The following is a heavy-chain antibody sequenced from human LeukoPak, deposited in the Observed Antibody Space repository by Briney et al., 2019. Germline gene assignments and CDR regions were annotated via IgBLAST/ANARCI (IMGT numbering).Heavy chain of an antibody. V-gene: IGHV4-61*02. J-gene: IGHJ6*03. CDR3: ARGRYGLGVRDDKVVYYYHMDV. CDR2: IYTSGST. Sequence: PSETLSLTCTVSGGSVNSGTYYWSWIRQPAGKGLEWIGRIYTSGSTTYKPSLKSRVTISVDTSKNQFSLKLNSVTAADTAVYYCARGRYGLGVRDDKVVYYYHMDVWGKGTTVSISS. CDR1: GGSVNSGTYY. D-gene: IGHD3-10*01.